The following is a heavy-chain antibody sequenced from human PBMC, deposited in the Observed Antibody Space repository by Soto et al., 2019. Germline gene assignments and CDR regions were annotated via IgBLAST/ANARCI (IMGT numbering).Heavy chain of an antibody. CDR1: GGSISSSSYY. D-gene: IGHD3-10*01. V-gene: IGHV4-39*01. CDR2: IYYSGST. J-gene: IGHJ6*03. Sequence: QLQLQESGPGLVKPSETLSLTCTVSGGSISSSSYYWGWIRQPPGKGLEWIGSIYYSGSTYYNPSLKSRVTISVDTSKNQFSLKLSSVTAADTAVYYCARQSGGYYGSGSFSISYYYYYYMDVWGKGTTVTVSS. CDR3: ARQSGGYYGSGSFSISYYYYYYMDV.